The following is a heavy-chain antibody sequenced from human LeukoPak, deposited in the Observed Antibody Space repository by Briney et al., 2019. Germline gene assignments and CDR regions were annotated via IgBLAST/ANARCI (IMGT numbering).Heavy chain of an antibody. J-gene: IGHJ4*02. Sequence: PSETLSLTCTVSGGSISSGDYYWGWIRQPPGKGLESIGYIYYSGSTYYNPSLKSRVTISVDTSKNQFSLKLSSVTAADTAVYYCARDRYSGLSDYWGQGTLVTVSS. CDR2: IYYSGST. D-gene: IGHD5-12*01. CDR1: GGSISSGDYY. CDR3: ARDRYSGLSDY. V-gene: IGHV4-30-4*01.